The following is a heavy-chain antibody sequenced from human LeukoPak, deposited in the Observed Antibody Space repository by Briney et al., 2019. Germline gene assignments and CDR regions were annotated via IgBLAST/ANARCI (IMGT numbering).Heavy chain of an antibody. J-gene: IGHJ3*02. CDR3: ARPSGSYPFDLRAFDI. Sequence: GESLKISCKGSGYSFTSYWIGWVRQMPGKGLEWMGIIYPGDSDTRYSPSFQGQVTISADKSISTAYLQWSSLKASDTAMYYCARPSGSYPFDLRAFDIWGQGTMVTVSS. CDR2: IYPGDSDT. V-gene: IGHV5-51*01. D-gene: IGHD1-26*01. CDR1: GYSFTSYW.